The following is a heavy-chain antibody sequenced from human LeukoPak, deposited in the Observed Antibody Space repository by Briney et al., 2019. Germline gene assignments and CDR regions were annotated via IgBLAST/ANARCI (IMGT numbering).Heavy chain of an antibody. CDR3: ARGRIAAFDY. D-gene: IGHD6-13*01. J-gene: IGHJ4*02. CDR2: IYHSGST. V-gene: IGHV4-59*12. CDR1: GGSISSYY. Sequence: SETLSLTCTVSGGSISSYYWSWIRQPPGKGLEWIRYIYHSGSTYYNPSLKSRVTISVDRSKNQFSLKLSSVTAADTAVYYCARGRIAAFDYWGQGTLVTVSS.